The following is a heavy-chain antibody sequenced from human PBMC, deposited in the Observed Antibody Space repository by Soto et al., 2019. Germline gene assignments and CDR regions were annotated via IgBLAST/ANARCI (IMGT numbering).Heavy chain of an antibody. D-gene: IGHD2-2*01. Sequence: QVLLQESGPGLVKPSETLSLTCSVSGASITSYYWSWIRQPPGKGLEWIGYIYHSGSPSYNPSLKSRVTISVDTSKNQLSLRLVSVTAADTALYFCAREDFGSCSSTTCLNWFDSWGQGTLVTVSS. CDR2: IYHSGSP. CDR1: GASITSYY. CDR3: AREDFGSCSSTTCLNWFDS. V-gene: IGHV4-59*01. J-gene: IGHJ5*01.